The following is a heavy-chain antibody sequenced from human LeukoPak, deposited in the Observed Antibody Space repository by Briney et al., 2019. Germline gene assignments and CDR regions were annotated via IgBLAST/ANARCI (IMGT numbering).Heavy chain of an antibody. CDR2: VYDSVYT. Sequence: SETLSLTCSVSGASLSTHFWTWIRQPPGKGLEWIGYVYDSVYTKYNTSLRSRVTISTDTSKNEFSLRLRSVTVSDTAVYYCARMALLSGYADYWGQGNLVTVSS. CDR1: GASLSTHF. D-gene: IGHD3-3*01. V-gene: IGHV4-59*11. J-gene: IGHJ4*02. CDR3: ARMALLSGYADY.